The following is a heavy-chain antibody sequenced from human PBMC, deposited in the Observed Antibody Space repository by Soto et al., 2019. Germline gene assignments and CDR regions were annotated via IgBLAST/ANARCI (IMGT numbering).Heavy chain of an antibody. V-gene: IGHV3-30-3*01. CDR1: GFTFSSYA. Sequence: QVQLVESGGGVVQPGRSLRLSCAASGFTFSSYAMHWVRQAPGKGLEWVAVISYDGSNKYYADSVKGRFTISRDNSKNTLYLQMNSLRAEDTAVYYCARERSSTQLDPWGQGTLATVSS. D-gene: IGHD2-15*01. J-gene: IGHJ5*02. CDR3: ARERSSTQLDP. CDR2: ISYDGSNK.